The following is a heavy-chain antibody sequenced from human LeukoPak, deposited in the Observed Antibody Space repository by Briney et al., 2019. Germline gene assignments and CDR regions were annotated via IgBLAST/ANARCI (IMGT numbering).Heavy chain of an antibody. V-gene: IGHV4-59*08. D-gene: IGHD3-9*01. CDR3: ARHQRKTGYYWDY. J-gene: IGHJ4*02. CDR1: GGSISSYY. CDR2: IYYSGST. Sequence: SETLSLTCTVSGGSISSYYWSWIRQPPGKGLEWIGYIYYSGSTNYNPSLESRVTISVDTSKNQFSLKLSSVTAADTAVYYCARHQRKTGYYWDYWGQGTLVTVSS.